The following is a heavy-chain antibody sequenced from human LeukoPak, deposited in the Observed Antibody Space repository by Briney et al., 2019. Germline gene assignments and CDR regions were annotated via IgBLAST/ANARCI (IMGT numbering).Heavy chain of an antibody. Sequence: SETLSLTCTVSGGSISSSSHYWGWIRQPPGKGLEWIGSIYYSGSTYYNPSLKSRVTISVDTSKNQFSLKLSSVTAADTAVYYCARDIDGYYYDSSGFFDYWGQGTLVTVSS. J-gene: IGHJ4*02. CDR3: ARDIDGYYYDSSGFFDY. D-gene: IGHD3-22*01. CDR2: IYYSGST. CDR1: GGSISSSSHY. V-gene: IGHV4-39*07.